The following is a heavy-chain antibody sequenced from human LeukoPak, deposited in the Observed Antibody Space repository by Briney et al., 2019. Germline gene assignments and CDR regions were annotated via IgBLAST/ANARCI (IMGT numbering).Heavy chain of an antibody. CDR3: ASKLMYSSSWYGDY. CDR1: GFTFSSYG. V-gene: IGHV3-30*03. D-gene: IGHD6-13*01. Sequence: GGSLRFSCAASGFTFSSYGMHWVRQAPGKGLEWVAVISYDGSNKYYADSVKGRFTISRDNSKNTLYVQMNSLRAEDTAVYYCASKLMYSSSWYGDYWGQGTLVTVSS. J-gene: IGHJ4*02. CDR2: ISYDGSNK.